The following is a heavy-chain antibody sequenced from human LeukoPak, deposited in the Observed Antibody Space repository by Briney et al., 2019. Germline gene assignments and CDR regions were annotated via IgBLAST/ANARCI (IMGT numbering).Heavy chain of an antibody. V-gene: IGHV5-51*01. CDR1: GYSFSSYW. CDR2: IYRGDSDN. J-gene: IGHJ4*02. Sequence: GASLKISCKGSGYSFSSYWSGWVRPLPGEGLEWMGIIYRGDSDNRYSPSFQGQVTISADKYISTAYLQSSSLKASDTAMYYCATYSQASRGWYYLDYWGQGTRVTVSS. D-gene: IGHD6-19*01. CDR3: ATYSQASRGWYYLDY.